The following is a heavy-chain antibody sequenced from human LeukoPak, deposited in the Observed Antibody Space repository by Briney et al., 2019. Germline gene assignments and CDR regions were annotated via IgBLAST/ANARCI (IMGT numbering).Heavy chain of an antibody. Sequence: PSETLSLTCTVSGGSISSSSYYWGWIRQPPGKGLEWIGSIYYSGSTYYNPSLKSRVTISVDTSKNRFSLKLSSVTAADTAVYYCARHPYYDFWSGTDVWGKGTTVTVSS. V-gene: IGHV4-39*01. CDR3: ARHPYYDFWSGTDV. J-gene: IGHJ6*04. D-gene: IGHD3-3*01. CDR1: GGSISSSSYY. CDR2: IYYSGST.